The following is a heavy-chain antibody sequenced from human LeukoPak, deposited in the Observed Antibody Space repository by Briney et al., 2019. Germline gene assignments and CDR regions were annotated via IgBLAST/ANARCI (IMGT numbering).Heavy chain of an antibody. Sequence: SETLSLTCTVSGGSISSSSYYWGWIRQPPGKGLEWIGYIYYSGSTNYNPSLKSRVTISVDTSKNQFSLKLSSVTAADTAVYYCARSRGRNWFDPWGQGTLVTVSS. CDR1: GGSISSSSYY. J-gene: IGHJ5*02. D-gene: IGHD3-10*01. CDR2: IYYSGST. CDR3: ARSRGRNWFDP. V-gene: IGHV4-61*05.